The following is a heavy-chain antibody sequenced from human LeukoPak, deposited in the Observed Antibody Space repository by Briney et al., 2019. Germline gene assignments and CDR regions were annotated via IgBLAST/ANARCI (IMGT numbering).Heavy chain of an antibody. D-gene: IGHD3-22*01. J-gene: IGHJ4*02. Sequence: GGSLRFSCAASGFTFSSYSMNWVRQAPGRGLVWVSYTSSSRSTIYYADSVKGRFTIARDNAKNSLYLKMNSLRDEDTAVYYCARGTQDTYYYDSSGYYPDYWGQGTLVTVSS. CDR1: GFTFSSYS. V-gene: IGHV3-48*02. CDR3: ARGTQDTYYYDSSGYYPDY. CDR2: TSSSRSTI.